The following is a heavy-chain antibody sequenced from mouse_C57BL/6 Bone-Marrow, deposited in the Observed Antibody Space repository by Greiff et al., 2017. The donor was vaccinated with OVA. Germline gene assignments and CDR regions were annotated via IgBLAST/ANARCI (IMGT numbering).Heavy chain of an antibody. Sequence: QVQLKESGAELMKPGASVKLSCKATGYTFTGYWIEWVKQRPGHGLEWIGEILPGSGSTNYNEKFKGKATFTADTSSNTAYMQLSSLTTEDSAIYYCAREGEDDYDKGYAMDYWGQGTSVTVSS. CDR1: GYTFTGYW. V-gene: IGHV1-9*01. CDR3: AREGEDDYDKGYAMDY. CDR2: ILPGSGST. D-gene: IGHD2-4*01. J-gene: IGHJ4*01.